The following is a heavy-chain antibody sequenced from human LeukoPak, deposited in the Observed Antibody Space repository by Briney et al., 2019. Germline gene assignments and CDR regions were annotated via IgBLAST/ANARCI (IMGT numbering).Heavy chain of an antibody. Sequence: PGGSLRLSCAASGFTVSSNDMSWVRQAPGKGLEWVSVIYSGGSTYYADSVKGRFTISRHNSKNTPYLQLNSLRADETAVYYCARPTNDYGGFDIWGQGPMVTVSS. CDR2: IYSGGST. J-gene: IGHJ3*02. V-gene: IGHV3-53*04. CDR3: ARPTNDYGGFDI. D-gene: IGHD4-23*01. CDR1: GFTVSSND.